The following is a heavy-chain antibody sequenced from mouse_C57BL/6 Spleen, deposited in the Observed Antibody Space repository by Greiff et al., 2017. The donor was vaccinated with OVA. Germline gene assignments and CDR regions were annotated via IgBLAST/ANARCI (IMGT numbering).Heavy chain of an antibody. CDR2: IRSKSSNYAT. Sequence: EVQLVESGGGLVQPKGSLKLSCAASGFTFNTYAMHWVRQAPGQGLEWVARIRSKSSNYATYYADSVKDRFTISRDDSQSMLYLQMNNLKTEDTAMYYCVREGANWYYCDYWGQGTTLTVSS. D-gene: IGHD4-1*01. J-gene: IGHJ2*01. CDR3: VREGANWYYCDY. V-gene: IGHV10-3*01. CDR1: GFTFNTYA.